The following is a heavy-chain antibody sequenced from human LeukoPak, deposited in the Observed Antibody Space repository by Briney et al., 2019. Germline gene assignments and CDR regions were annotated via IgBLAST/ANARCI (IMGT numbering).Heavy chain of an antibody. CDR1: GFTFSTYG. Sequence: GGSLRLSCAASGFTFSTYGMHGVRQAPATGLEWVAFIRDDGSNKYYADSVKGRLTISRDNSKNSLYLQMNSLRAEDTALYYCAKDSRNYFSPDYWGQGTLVIVSS. V-gene: IGHV3-30*02. J-gene: IGHJ4*02. CDR3: AKDSRNYFSPDY. CDR2: IRDDGSNK. D-gene: IGHD1-7*01.